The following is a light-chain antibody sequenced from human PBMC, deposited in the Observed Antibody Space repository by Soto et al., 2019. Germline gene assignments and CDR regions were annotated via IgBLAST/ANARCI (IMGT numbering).Light chain of an antibody. Sequence: LTQPPSASGSPGQSVTISCTGTSSDVGGYNYVSWYQQHPGKVPKLMVYEVNKRPSGVPDRFSGSKSGNTASLTVSGLQAEDEADYYCTSYAGGNNVFGTGTKLTVL. J-gene: IGLJ1*01. V-gene: IGLV2-8*01. CDR2: EVN. CDR3: TSYAGGNNV. CDR1: SSDVGGYNY.